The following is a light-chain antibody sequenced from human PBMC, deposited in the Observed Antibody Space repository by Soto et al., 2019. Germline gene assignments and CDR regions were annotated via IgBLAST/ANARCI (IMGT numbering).Light chain of an antibody. V-gene: IGKV3-15*01. CDR2: YAS. Sequence: EMVMTQSPATLSVSPGERVTLSCRASESVHSNLAWYQQKPGQGPSLLIYYASTRVTGVPDRFSGSGSGTAFTLTISSLQSEDFGVYYCQHYSNWPPTFGPGTKVESK. J-gene: IGKJ3*01. CDR3: QHYSNWPPT. CDR1: ESVHSN.